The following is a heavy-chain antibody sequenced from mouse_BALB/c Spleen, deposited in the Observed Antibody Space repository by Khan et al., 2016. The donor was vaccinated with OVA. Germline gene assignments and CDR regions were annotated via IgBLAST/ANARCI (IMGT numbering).Heavy chain of an antibody. D-gene: IGHD1-1*02. Sequence: EVQLQQSGAELVKPGASVKLSCTASGFNIKDTYIHWVQRRPEQGLEWIGRITPANGNTESDPKFQGKATMRADTSSNTAYLQLSRLTTGDTAVDYGVRPSYGARNFDVWGAGTTVTVSS. J-gene: IGHJ1*01. CDR2: ITPANGNT. CDR1: GFNIKDTY. V-gene: IGHV14-3*02. CDR3: VRPSYGARNFDV.